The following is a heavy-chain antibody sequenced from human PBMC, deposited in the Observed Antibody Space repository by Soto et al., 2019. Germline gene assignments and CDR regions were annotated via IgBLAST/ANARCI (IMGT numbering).Heavy chain of an antibody. Sequence: EVQLSESGGGLVQPGGSLRLSCAASGFTFSSYAMAWVRQAPGEGLQWVSTIRADGSVTHYADSVKGRFTISRDNSKSTLYLQMNTLRAEETALYYCARDVGGSNAMFDYWGQGTVVTVSS. J-gene: IGHJ4*02. D-gene: IGHD5-12*01. CDR1: GFTFSSYA. CDR3: ARDVGGSNAMFDY. CDR2: IRADGSVT. V-gene: IGHV3-23*01.